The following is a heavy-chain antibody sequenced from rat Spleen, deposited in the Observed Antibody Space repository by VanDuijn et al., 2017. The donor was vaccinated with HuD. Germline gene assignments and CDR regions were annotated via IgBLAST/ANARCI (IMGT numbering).Heavy chain of an antibody. CDR1: GFTLRDHY. CDR3: VKDRVGGYAFDY. CDR2: ICNNGSIT. V-gene: IGHV5-29*01. Sequence: EVQLVESDGGLVQPGRSLKLSCAASGFTLRDHYMAWVRQAPTKGLEWVATICNNGSITYYRDSVKGRFTTSRENAENTVYLQMNSLRSEDTAIYYCVKDRVGGYAFDYWGQGVMVTVSS. J-gene: IGHJ2*01. D-gene: IGHD1-11*01.